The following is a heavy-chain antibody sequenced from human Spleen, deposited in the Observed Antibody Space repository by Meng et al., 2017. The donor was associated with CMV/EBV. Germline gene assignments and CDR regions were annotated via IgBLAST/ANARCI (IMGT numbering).Heavy chain of an antibody. Sequence: PGSGRHIRYYARWTWVPRPGRKGCEWNEEIWHNHTTSCIPSLKSRVSISVDQAKNQFSLRLTSVTAAGTAVYYCARDIGNYFDSWGQGALVTVSS. CDR1: GRHIRYYAR. D-gene: IGHD1-26*01. V-gene: IGHV4-4*02. CDR2: IWHNHTT. J-gene: IGHJ4*02. CDR3: ARDIGNYFDS.